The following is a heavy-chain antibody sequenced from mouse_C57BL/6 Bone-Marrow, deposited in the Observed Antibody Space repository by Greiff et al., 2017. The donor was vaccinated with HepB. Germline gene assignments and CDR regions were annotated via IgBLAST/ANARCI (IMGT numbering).Heavy chain of an antibody. J-gene: IGHJ4*01. V-gene: IGHV2-6-1*01. Sequence: VQLQQSGPGLVAPSQRLSITCTVSGFSLTSYGVHWVRQPPGKGLEWLVVIWSDGSTTYNSALKSRLSISKDNSKSQVFLKMNSLQTDDTAMYYCARHDDYDVDYAMDYWGQGTSVTVSS. CDR2: IWSDGST. D-gene: IGHD2-4*01. CDR1: GFSLTSYG. CDR3: ARHDDYDVDYAMDY.